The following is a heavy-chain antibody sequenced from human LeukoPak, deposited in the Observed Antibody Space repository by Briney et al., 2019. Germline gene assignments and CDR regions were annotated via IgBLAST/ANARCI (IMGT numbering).Heavy chain of an antibody. J-gene: IGHJ6*02. Sequence: GGSLRLSCAVSGITLSNYAMTWVRQAPGKGLEWVAGISGSGGGTNYADSVKGRFTISRDNYKNTLYLQMNSLRADDTTIYYCARGGCAATGSAMDVWGQGTTVTVSS. V-gene: IGHV3-23*01. D-gene: IGHD6-13*01. CDR2: ISGSGGGT. CDR1: GITLSNYA. CDR3: ARGGCAATGSAMDV.